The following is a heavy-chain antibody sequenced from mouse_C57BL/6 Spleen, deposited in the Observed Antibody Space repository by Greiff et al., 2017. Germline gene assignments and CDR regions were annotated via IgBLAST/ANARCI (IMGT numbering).Heavy chain of an antibody. CDR1: GYAFSSYW. V-gene: IGHV1-80*01. CDR3: ASGDSPYAMDY. Sequence: VQLQQSGAELVKPGASVKISCKASGYAFSSYWMNWVKQRPGKGLEWIGQIYPGDGDTNYNGKFKGKATLTADKSSSTAYMPLSSLTSEDSAVYFCASGDSPYAMDYWGQGTSVTVSS. CDR2: IYPGDGDT. D-gene: IGHD2-13*01. J-gene: IGHJ4*01.